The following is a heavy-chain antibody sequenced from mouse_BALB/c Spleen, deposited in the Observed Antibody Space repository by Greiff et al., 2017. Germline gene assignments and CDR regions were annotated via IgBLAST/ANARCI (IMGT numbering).Heavy chain of an antibody. J-gene: IGHJ4*01. CDR3: ARQGGTDYYAMDY. V-gene: IGHV1-14*01. CDR2: INPYNDGT. Sequence: VQLKESGPELVKPGASVKMSCKASGYTFTSYVMHWVKQKPGQGLEWIGYINPYNDGTKYNEKFKGKATLTSDKSSSTAYMELSSLTSEDSAVYYCARQGGTDYYAMDYWGQGTSVTVSS. D-gene: IGHD3-3*01. CDR1: GYTFTSYV.